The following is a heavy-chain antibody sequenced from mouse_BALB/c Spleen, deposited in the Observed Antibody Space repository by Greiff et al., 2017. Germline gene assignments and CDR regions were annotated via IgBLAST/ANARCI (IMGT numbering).Heavy chain of an antibody. V-gene: IGHV2-9*02. CDR3: ARDRHYGSSSFAY. CDR1: GFSLTSYG. D-gene: IGHD1-1*01. J-gene: IGHJ3*01. Sequence: VQLQESGPGLVAPSQSLSITCTVSGFSLTSYGVHWVRQPPGKGLEWLGVIWAGGSTNYNSALMSRLSISKDNSKSQVFLKMNSLQTDDTAMYYCARDRHYGSSSFAYWGQGTLVTVSA. CDR2: IWAGGST.